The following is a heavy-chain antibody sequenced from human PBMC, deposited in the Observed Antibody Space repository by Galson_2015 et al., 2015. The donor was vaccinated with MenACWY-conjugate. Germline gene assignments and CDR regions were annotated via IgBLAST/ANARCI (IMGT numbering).Heavy chain of an antibody. CDR1: GFTFSSYS. D-gene: IGHD2/OR15-2a*01. CDR3: AKYNRARAHSSANYSYFDY. V-gene: IGHV3-23*01. CDR2: ISEGGSEK. Sequence: SLRLSCAASGFTFSSYSMSWVRQAPGKGLEWVSCISEGGSEKYYPDSVKGRFNISRDNAKKPLYLQMNSLRADDTAVYYCAKYNRARAHSSANYSYFDYSGQGTLLTVSS. J-gene: IGHJ4*02.